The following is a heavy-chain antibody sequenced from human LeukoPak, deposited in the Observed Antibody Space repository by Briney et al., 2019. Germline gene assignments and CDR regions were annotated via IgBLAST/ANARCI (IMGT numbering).Heavy chain of an antibody. J-gene: IGHJ4*02. CDR2: IRSKANSYAT. CDR3: SVVVAATGY. CDR1: GFTFSGSA. D-gene: IGHD2-15*01. V-gene: IGHV3-73*01. Sequence: GSLKLSCAASGFTFSGSAMHWVRQASGKGLEWVGRIRSKANSYATAYAASVKGRFTISRDDSKNTAYLQMNSLKTEDTAVYYCSVVVAATGYWGQGTLVTVSS.